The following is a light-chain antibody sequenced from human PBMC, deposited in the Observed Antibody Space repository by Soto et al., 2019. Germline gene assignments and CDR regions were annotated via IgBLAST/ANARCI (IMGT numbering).Light chain of an antibody. CDR3: QQYGDSPYT. V-gene: IGKV3D-15*02. J-gene: IGKJ2*01. CDR2: GAS. CDR1: QSVRTK. Sequence: ETVMTQSPATLSVSPGERATLSCRASQSVRTKLAWYQQKPGQAPRLLIYGASSRATGIPARFSGSGSGTEFTLTISSLQSEDSGVYYCQQYGDSPYTFGQGTKLEIK.